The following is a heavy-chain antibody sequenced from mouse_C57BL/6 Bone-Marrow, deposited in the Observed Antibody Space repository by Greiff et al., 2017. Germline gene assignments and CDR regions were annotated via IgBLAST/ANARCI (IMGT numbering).Heavy chain of an antibody. CDR3: AREGAYRDYAMDY. D-gene: IGHD3-1*01. CDR2: IDPSDSET. V-gene: IGHV1-52*01. CDR1: GYTFTSYW. Sequence: QVQLQQPGAELVRPGSSVKLSCKASGYTFTSYWMHWVKQRPIQGLEWIGNIDPSDSETHYNQKFKDKATVTVDKSSSTAYMQLSSLTSEDSAVYYCAREGAYRDYAMDYWGQGTSVTVSS. J-gene: IGHJ4*01.